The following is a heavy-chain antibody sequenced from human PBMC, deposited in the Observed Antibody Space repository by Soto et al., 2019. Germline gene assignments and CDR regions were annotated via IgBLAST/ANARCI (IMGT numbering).Heavy chain of an antibody. CDR1: GGTFSSYA. D-gene: IGHD3-22*01. V-gene: IGHV1-69*13. J-gene: IGHJ6*02. Sequence: SVKVSCKASGGTFSSYAISWVRQAPGQGLEWMGGIIPIFGTANYAQKFQGRVTITADESMSTAYMELSSLRSEDTAVYYCAREESSGYYYSYYYYGMDVWGQGTTVTVSS. CDR2: IIPIFGTA. CDR3: AREESSGYYYSYYYYGMDV.